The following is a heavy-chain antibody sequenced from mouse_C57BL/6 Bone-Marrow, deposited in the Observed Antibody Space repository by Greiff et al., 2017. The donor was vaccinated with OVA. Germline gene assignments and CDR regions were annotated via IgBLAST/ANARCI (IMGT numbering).Heavy chain of an antibody. CDR3: ARMGNYGLVFAY. Sequence: VKLVESGPGLVQPSQSLSITCTVSGFSLTSYGVHWVRQSPGKGLEWLGVIWSGGSTDYNAAFISRLSISKDNSKSQVFFKMNSLQADDTAIYYCARMGNYGLVFAYWGQGTLVTVSA. D-gene: IGHD2-1*01. J-gene: IGHJ3*01. V-gene: IGHV2-2*01. CDR2: IWSGGST. CDR1: GFSLTSYG.